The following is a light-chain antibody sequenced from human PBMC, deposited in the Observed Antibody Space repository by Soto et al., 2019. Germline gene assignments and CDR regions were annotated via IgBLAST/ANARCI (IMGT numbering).Light chain of an antibody. CDR1: QTVRCN. V-gene: IGKV3-15*01. CDR2: GAS. Sequence: EVVMTQSPATLSLSPGDRATLSCRASQTVRCNLAWYQQKSGQAPRVLIHGASTRATGVPDRFSGSGSGTDFTLTISSLQSEDFAVYYCQQYNDWPRTFGQGTQVEIK. J-gene: IGKJ1*01. CDR3: QQYNDWPRT.